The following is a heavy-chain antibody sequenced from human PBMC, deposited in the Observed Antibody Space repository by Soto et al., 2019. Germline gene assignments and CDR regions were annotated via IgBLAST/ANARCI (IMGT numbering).Heavy chain of an antibody. V-gene: IGHV3-9*01. Sequence: PGGSLRLSCAASGFTFDDYAMHWVRQAPGKGLEWVSGISWNSGSIGYADSVKGRFTISRDNAKNSLYLQMNSLRAEDTALYYCAKVYCGGGSCYDWYYFDYWGQGTLVTVSS. J-gene: IGHJ4*02. CDR1: GFTFDDYA. CDR2: ISWNSGSI. CDR3: AKVYCGGGSCYDWYYFDY. D-gene: IGHD2-15*01.